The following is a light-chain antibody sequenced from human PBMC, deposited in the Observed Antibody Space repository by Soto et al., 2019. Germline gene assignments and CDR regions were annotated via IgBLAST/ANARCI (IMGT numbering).Light chain of an antibody. CDR3: HEYANSRPT. CDR2: GAS. V-gene: IGKV3-20*01. J-gene: IGKJ1*01. Sequence: EIVLKQSTGTLSLSPGERPTLSCRASQSVSSRYLAWYQQKPGQAPRLLIYGASSRATGIPDRFSGSGAGTDCTLTIGKPAPKDLAVYYYHEYANSRPTF. CDR1: QSVSSRY.